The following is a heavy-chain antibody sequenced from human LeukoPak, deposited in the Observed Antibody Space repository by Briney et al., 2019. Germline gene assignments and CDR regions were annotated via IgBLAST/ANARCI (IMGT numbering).Heavy chain of an antibody. CDR2: MNPNSGNT. D-gene: IGHD6-13*01. V-gene: IGHV1-8*01. J-gene: IGHJ6*03. CDR1: GYTFTSYD. Sequence: RASVKVSCKASGYTFTSYDINWVRQATGQGLEWMGWMNPNSGNTGYAQKFQGRVTMTRNTSISTAYMELSSLRSEDTAVYYCARHGYSSSPGWYYYYYMDVWGKGTTVTVSS. CDR3: ARHGYSSSPGWYYYYYMDV.